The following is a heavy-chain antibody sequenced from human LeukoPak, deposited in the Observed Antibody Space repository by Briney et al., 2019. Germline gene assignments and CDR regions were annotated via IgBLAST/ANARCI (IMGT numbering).Heavy chain of an antibody. J-gene: IGHJ6*02. CDR1: GHTFTSYD. CDR3: ARTGYSSSWWGYYYGMDV. D-gene: IGHD6-13*01. Sequence: GASVKVSCKASGHTFTSYDINWVRQATGQGLEWMGWMNPNSGNTGYAQKFQGRVTMTRNTSISTAYMELSSLRSEDTAVYYCARTGYSSSWWGYYYGMDVWGQGTTVTVSS. V-gene: IGHV1-8*01. CDR2: MNPNSGNT.